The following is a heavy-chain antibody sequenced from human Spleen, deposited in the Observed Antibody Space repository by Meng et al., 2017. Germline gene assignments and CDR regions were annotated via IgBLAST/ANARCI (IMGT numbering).Heavy chain of an antibody. CDR3: ARSFGSDWGFQH. D-gene: IGHD6-19*01. CDR2: INHSGST. V-gene: IGHV4-34*01. CDR1: GGSFSDYY. J-gene: IGHJ1*01. Sequence: QMHLPQWGTGLLTPSETVSFTAVVSGGSFSDYYWSWNRQPPGKGLEWIGEINHSGSTNYNPSLESRATISVDTSQNNLSLKLSSVTAADSAVYYCARSFGSDWGFQHWGQGTLVTVSS.